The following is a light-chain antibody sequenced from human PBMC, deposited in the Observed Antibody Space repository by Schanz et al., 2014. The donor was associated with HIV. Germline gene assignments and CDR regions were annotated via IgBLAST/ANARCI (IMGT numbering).Light chain of an antibody. CDR1: SSDVGGYNY. CDR2: DVS. V-gene: IGLV2-14*03. Sequence: QSVLAQPASVSGSPGQSITISCTGTSSDVGGYNYVSWYQRHPGKAPKLMIYDVSNRPSGVSNRFSGSKSGNTASLTVSGLQAEDEGDYYCSSYTSTNTLVVFGGGTKLTVL. CDR3: SSYTSTNTLVV. J-gene: IGLJ2*01.